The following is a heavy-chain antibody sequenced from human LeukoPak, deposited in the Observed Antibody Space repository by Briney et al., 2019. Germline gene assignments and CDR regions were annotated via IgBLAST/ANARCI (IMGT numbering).Heavy chain of an antibody. Sequence: SETLSLTCTVSGGSISSYYWSWIRQPPGKGLEWIGYIYTSGSTNYNPSLKSRVTISVDTSKNQFSLKLSSVTAADTAVYYCARLRPVVDHYSDYWGQGTLVTVSS. CDR3: ARLRPVVDHYSDY. CDR2: IYTSGST. CDR1: GGSISSYY. J-gene: IGHJ4*02. V-gene: IGHV4-4*09. D-gene: IGHD2-15*01.